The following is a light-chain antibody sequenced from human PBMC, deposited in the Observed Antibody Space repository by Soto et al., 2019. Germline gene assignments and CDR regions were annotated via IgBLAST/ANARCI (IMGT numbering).Light chain of an antibody. CDR3: CSHAGSNNFVV. CDR1: SSDVGAYNY. J-gene: IGLJ2*01. Sequence: QSVLTQPPSASGSPGQSVTISCTGTSSDVGAYNYVSWYQQHPGKAPKVMIYEVNKRPSGVPDRFSGSKSANTASLTVSGLQAEDEADYYCCSHAGSNNFVVFGGGTKLTVL. CDR2: EVN. V-gene: IGLV2-8*01.